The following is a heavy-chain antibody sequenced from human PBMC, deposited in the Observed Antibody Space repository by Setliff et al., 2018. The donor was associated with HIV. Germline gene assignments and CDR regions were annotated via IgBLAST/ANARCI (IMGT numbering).Heavy chain of an antibody. CDR2: IYHSGST. Sequence: PSETLSLTCTVSGGSISSGSYFWTWIRQPAGKGLEWIGYIYHSGSTYYNPSLKGRVTLSVDTSKNQFSLQLTSVTAVDTAVYYCARKPDSRNWFDPWGQGTQVTVSS. V-gene: IGHV4-61*10. CDR3: ARKPDSRNWFDP. J-gene: IGHJ5*02. CDR1: GGSISSGSYF.